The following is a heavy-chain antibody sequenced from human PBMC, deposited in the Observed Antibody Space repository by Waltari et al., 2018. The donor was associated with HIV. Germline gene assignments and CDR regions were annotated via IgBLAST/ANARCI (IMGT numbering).Heavy chain of an antibody. D-gene: IGHD2-21*02. J-gene: IGHJ4*02. CDR3: AREDLLYCGGDCYPGDY. Sequence: QVQLVESGGGVVQPGRSLRLCCAASGFTFSSYGMHWVRQAPGKGLEWVAVIWYDGSNKYYADSVKGRFTISRDNSKNTLYLQMNSLRAEDTAVYYCAREDLLYCGGDCYPGDYWGQGTLVTVSS. CDR2: IWYDGSNK. V-gene: IGHV3-33*01. CDR1: GFTFSSYG.